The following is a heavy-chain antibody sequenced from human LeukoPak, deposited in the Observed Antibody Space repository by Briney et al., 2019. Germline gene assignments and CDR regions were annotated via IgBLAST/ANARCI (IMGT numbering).Heavy chain of an antibody. V-gene: IGHV4-39*07. Sequence: SETLSLTCTVSGDSTSSDRYYGGWVRQPPGKGLEWIGNIYYSGSTYYNPSLKSRVTMSVDTSKNQFFLKLSSVTAADTAVYYCARDSPRYDAFDIWGQGTMVTVSS. CDR1: GDSTSSDRYY. D-gene: IGHD4-17*01. CDR2: IYYSGST. CDR3: ARDSPRYDAFDI. J-gene: IGHJ3*02.